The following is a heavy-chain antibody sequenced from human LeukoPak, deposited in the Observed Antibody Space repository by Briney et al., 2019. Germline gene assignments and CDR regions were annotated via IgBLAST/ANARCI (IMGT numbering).Heavy chain of an antibody. J-gene: IGHJ4*02. V-gene: IGHV3-23*01. CDR1: GFTFSSYA. CDR3: AKVGGRIYYYGSRAFDY. D-gene: IGHD3-10*01. Sequence: PGGSLRLSCAASGFTFSSYAMSWVRQAPGKGLEWVSAISGSGGSTYYADSVKGRFTISRDNSKNTLYLQMNSLRAEDTAVYYCAKVGGRIYYYGSRAFDYWGQGTLVTVSS. CDR2: ISGSGGST.